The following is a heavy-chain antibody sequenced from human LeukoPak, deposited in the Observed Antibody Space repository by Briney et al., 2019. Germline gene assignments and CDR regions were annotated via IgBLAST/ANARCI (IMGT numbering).Heavy chain of an antibody. CDR1: GFTFSSYA. CDR2: ISGSGGST. J-gene: IGHJ6*04. V-gene: IGHV3-23*01. CDR3: AKRVVHDYYYYGMDV. Sequence: GGSLRLSCAASGFTFSSYAMSWVRQAPGKGLEWVSAISGSGGSTYYADSMKGRFTISRDNSKNTLYLQMNSLRAEDTAVYYCAKRVVHDYYYYGMDVWGKGTTVTVSS. D-gene: IGHD5/OR15-5a*01.